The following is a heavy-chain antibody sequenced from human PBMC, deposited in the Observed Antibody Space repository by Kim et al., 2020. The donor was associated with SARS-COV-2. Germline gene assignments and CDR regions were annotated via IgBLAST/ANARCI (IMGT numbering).Heavy chain of an antibody. D-gene: IGHD3-22*01. CDR1: GFTFSSYA. CDR3: ARAGTYYYDSSGYFPTPINYYYYDGMDV. V-gene: IGHV3-30*04. CDR2: ISYGGRNK. Sequence: GGSLRLSCAASGFTFSSYAMHWVRQAPGKGLEWVAVISYGGRNKYYADSVKGRFTISRDNSKNTLYLQMNSLRAEDTAVYYCARAGTYYYDSSGYFPTPINYYYYDGMDVWGQGTTVTAAS. J-gene: IGHJ6*02.